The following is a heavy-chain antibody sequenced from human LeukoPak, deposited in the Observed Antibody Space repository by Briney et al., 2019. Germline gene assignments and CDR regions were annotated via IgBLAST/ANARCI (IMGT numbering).Heavy chain of an antibody. CDR3: ARTPSTSETAAGSFDY. D-gene: IGHD6-13*01. J-gene: IGHJ4*01. CDR1: GYTFTRYY. Sequence: ASVKVSCQASGYTFTRYYMHWVRQAPGQGLECMGWISSYNGNTNYAQKLQGRVTMTTDTSTSTANMELRSLKSDDTAVYYCARTPSTSETAAGSFDYWGQGTLVTVSS. V-gene: IGHV1-18*04. CDR2: ISSYNGNT.